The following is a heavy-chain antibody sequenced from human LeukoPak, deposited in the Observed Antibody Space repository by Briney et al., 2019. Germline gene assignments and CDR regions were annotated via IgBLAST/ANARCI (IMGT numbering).Heavy chain of an antibody. CDR2: IWYDGSNK. CDR1: GFTFSSYG. D-gene: IGHD1-14*01. Sequence: GGSLRLSCAASGFTFSSYGMHWVRQAPGKGLEWVAVIWYDGSNKYYADSVKGRFTISRDNSKNTLYLQMNSLRAEDTAVYYCARDKTTRAFDYWGQGTLVTVSS. J-gene: IGHJ4*02. V-gene: IGHV3-30*19. CDR3: ARDKTTRAFDY.